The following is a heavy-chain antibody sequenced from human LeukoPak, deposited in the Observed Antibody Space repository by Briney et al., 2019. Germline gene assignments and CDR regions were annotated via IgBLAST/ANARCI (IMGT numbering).Heavy chain of an antibody. J-gene: IGHJ4*02. V-gene: IGHV4-4*07. CDR2: IYTSGST. CDR1: GGSISSYY. CDR3: ARDTSYSSGWYDY. D-gene: IGHD6-19*01. Sequence: SETLSLTCTVSGGSISSYYWNWIRQSAGKGLDCIGRIYTSGSTNYNPSLKSRVTMSVDTSKNQISLKLSFMTAADTAVYYCARDTSYSSGWYDYWGQGTLVTVSS.